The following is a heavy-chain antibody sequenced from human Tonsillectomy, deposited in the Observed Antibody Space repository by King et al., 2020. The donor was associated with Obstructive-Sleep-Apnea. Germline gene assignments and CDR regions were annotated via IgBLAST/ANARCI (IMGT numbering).Heavy chain of an antibody. V-gene: IGHV1-69*01. CDR2: IIPIFGTA. CDR3: AASPGLAAADYYFDY. CDR1: GGTFSRYD. D-gene: IGHD6-13*01. Sequence: QLVQSGAEVKKPGSSVKVSCKASGGTFSRYDISCVRQAPGQGLEWMGGIIPIFGTANYAQKFQARVTITADDSTSTAYMGLSSLRSEDTAVYYCAASPGLAAADYYFDYWGQGTLVTVSS. J-gene: IGHJ4*02.